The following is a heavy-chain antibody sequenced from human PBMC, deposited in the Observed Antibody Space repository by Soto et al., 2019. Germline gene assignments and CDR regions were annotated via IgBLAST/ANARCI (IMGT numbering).Heavy chain of an antibody. CDR2: IYLGDSDT. J-gene: IGHJ6*02. CDR1: GYTFTNYW. Sequence: GESLKISCKGSGYTFTNYWIGWVRQMPGKGLEWMGIIYLGDSDTKYNPSFQGQVTISADKSITTTYLRWTSLKASDTAIYYCVCSFFYNHEMDVWGQGTTVTVSS. CDR3: VCSFFYNHEMDV. D-gene: IGHD2-8*01. V-gene: IGHV5-51*01.